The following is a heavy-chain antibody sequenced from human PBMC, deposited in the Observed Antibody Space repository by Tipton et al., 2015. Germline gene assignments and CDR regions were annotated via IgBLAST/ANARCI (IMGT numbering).Heavy chain of an antibody. D-gene: IGHD3-10*01. J-gene: IGHJ5*02. CDR2: VWYDGVYK. Sequence: SLRLFCAASGFTFSSYGMHWVRHAPGKGLEWVAVVWYDGVYKYYADSVRGRFTISRDNSKNTLYLQMNSLRAEDTAVYYCARDGMVRGDGWFDPWGQGTLVTVSS. CDR3: ARDGMVRGDGWFDP. V-gene: IGHV3-33*01. CDR1: GFTFSSYG.